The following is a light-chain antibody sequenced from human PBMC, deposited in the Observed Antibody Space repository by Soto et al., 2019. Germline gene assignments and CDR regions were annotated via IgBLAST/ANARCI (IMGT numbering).Light chain of an antibody. J-gene: IGKJ1*01. V-gene: IGKV1-39*01. Sequence: DIQMTQSPSSLSASVGDRVTITCRASQSISSYLNWYQQKPGKAPKLLIYAASSLQSGVPSRFSGSGSGTYFTLTISSLQPEDFATYYCPQSYSTPWTFGQGTKVEIK. CDR1: QSISSY. CDR3: PQSYSTPWT. CDR2: AAS.